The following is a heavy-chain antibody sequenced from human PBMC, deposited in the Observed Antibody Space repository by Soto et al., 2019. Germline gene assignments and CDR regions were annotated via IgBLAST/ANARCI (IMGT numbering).Heavy chain of an antibody. V-gene: IGHV3-53*01. CDR2: IYTGGTT. CDR3: AREVGYYYGLVV. CDR1: GFTVSSNY. J-gene: IGHJ6*02. Sequence: EVQLVESGGGMIQPGGSLRLSCVASGFTVSSNYMSWVRQAPGKGLEWVSVIYTGGTTHYADSVKGRFTIARDNSKNTLYLQMNSLRDEDTAVYYCAREVGYYYGLVVWGQGTTVSVAS. D-gene: IGHD1-26*01.